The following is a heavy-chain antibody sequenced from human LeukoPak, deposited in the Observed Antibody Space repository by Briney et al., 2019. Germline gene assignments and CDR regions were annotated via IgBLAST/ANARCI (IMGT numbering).Heavy chain of an antibody. CDR3: ATTISYDFWSLDY. CDR2: INPSGGST. D-gene: IGHD3-3*01. J-gene: IGHJ4*02. V-gene: IGHV1-46*01. CDR1: GYTFTSYY. Sequence: ASVKVSCKASGYTFTSYYMHWVRQAPGQGLEWMGIINPSGGSTSYAQKFQGRVTMTEDTSTDTAYMELSSLRSEDTAVYYCATTISYDFWSLDYWGQGTLVTVSS.